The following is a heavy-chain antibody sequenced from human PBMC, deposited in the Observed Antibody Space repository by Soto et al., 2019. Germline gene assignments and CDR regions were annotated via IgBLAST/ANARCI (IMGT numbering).Heavy chain of an antibody. V-gene: IGHV1-69*02. CDR3: ATSYGSGYRAFDS. Sequence: QVQLVQSGADVQRPGSSVRVSCKASGDTFNFYSINWVRRAPGLGLQWMGRINPILSMSNYAPRFQGRVTMTADKSTSTAYMELSSLRSEDTAMYYCATSYGSGYRAFDSWGHAALVTVSS. D-gene: IGHD3-10*01. CDR1: GDTFNFYS. J-gene: IGHJ4*01. CDR2: INPILSMS.